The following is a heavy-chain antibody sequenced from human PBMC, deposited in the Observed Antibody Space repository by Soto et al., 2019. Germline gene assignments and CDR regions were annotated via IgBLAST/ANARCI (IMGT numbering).Heavy chain of an antibody. V-gene: IGHV3-30-3*01. CDR3: ARDRGGRDFWIGYPTGWFDP. CDR2: ISFDGSNK. J-gene: IGHJ5*02. CDR1: GFTFSSNV. Sequence: QVQLVESGGGVVQPGRSLRLSCAASGFTFSSNVMQWVRQAPGKGLEWVAVISFDGSNKYYADSVKGRFTISRDNSKNTLYLQMNSLRGDDTAVYYCARDRGGRDFWIGYPTGWFDPWGQGALVTVSP. D-gene: IGHD3-3*01.